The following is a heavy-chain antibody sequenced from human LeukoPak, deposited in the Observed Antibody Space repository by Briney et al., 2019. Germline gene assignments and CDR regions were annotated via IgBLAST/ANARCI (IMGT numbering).Heavy chain of an antibody. CDR1: GFTFSRYA. V-gene: IGHV3-30*02. CDR3: ARVTYDYVWGSSPPDY. Sequence: PGGSLRLSCVVSGFTFSRYAMSWVRQDPGKGQEWVAFIRYDGSNKYYADSVKGRFTISRDNSKNTLYLQMNSLRVEDTAVYYCARVTYDYVWGSSPPDYWGQGTLVTVSS. CDR2: IRYDGSNK. J-gene: IGHJ4*02. D-gene: IGHD3-16*01.